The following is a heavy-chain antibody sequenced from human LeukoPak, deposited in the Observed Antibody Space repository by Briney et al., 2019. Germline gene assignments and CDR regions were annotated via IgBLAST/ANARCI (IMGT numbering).Heavy chain of an antibody. CDR1: GFTVSSNY. V-gene: IGHV3-53*01. CDR3: ARDPSPYSGRDYYYYYGLDV. J-gene: IGHJ6*02. D-gene: IGHD1-26*01. CDR2: IYSGGST. Sequence: PGGSLRLSCAASGFTVSSNYMSWVRQAPGKGLEWVSVIYSGGSTYYADSVKGRFTISRDNSKNTLYLQMNSLRAADTAVYYCARDPSPYSGRDYYYYYGLDVWGPGTTVTASS.